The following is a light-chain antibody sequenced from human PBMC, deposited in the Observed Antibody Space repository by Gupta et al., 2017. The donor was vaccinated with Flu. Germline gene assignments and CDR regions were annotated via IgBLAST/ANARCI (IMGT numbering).Light chain of an antibody. Sequence: RSSQSVLHNSNNKNYLAWYQQKPGQPPKLLIYWASTRESGVPERFTGSGSGTDFTLTISSLQAGDVATYYCQHYYRSLPWTFGQRTKVEIK. CDR3: QHYYRSLPWT. CDR1: QSVLHNSNNKNY. V-gene: IGKV4-1*01. CDR2: WAS. J-gene: IGKJ1*01.